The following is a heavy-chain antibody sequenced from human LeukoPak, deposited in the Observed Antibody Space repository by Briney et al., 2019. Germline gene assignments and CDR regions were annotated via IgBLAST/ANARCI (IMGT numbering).Heavy chain of an antibody. Sequence: GGSLRLSCAASGFTLGSYGMHWVRQAPGKGLEWVAVISYDGSKKYYADSVKGRFTISRDDSKNTLYLQMNSLGAEDTAVYYCAKDGGSMAVPDAFDIWGQGTMVTVSS. CDR3: AKDGGSMAVPDAFDI. J-gene: IGHJ3*02. CDR2: ISYDGSKK. CDR1: GFTLGSYG. D-gene: IGHD6-19*01. V-gene: IGHV3-30*18.